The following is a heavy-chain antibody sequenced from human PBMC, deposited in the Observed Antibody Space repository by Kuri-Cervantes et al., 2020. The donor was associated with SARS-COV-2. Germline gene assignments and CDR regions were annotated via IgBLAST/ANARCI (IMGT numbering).Heavy chain of an antibody. CDR3: ARSFTVTDPFDP. V-gene: IGHV3-21*01. Sequence: GESLKISCAASGFTFSSYSMNWVRQAPGKGLEWVSSISSSSSYIYYADPVKGRFTISRDNAKNSLYLQMNSLRAEDTAVYYCARSFTVTDPFDPWGQGTLVTVSS. J-gene: IGHJ5*02. CDR2: ISSSSSYI. D-gene: IGHD4-11*01. CDR1: GFTFSSYS.